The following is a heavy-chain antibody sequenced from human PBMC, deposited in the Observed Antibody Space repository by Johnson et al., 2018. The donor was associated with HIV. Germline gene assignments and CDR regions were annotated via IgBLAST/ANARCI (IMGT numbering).Heavy chain of an antibody. J-gene: IGHJ3*02. Sequence: VQLVESGGALVQPGGSLRLSCEVSGFTISTFWMHWVRQVPGKGLMWVSRISGDGGSTSYVDSVKGRFTISRDNAKNTLYLQMNSLRADDTAVYYCAREGPSERAGFDIWGQGTMVTVSS. CDR1: GFTISTFW. V-gene: IGHV3-74*01. CDR2: ISGDGGST. CDR3: AREGPSERAGFDI.